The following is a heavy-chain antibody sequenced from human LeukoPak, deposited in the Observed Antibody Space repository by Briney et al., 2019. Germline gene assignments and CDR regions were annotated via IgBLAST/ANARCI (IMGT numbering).Heavy chain of an antibody. CDR1: RYTFSNYD. CDR2: ISAYNGNT. J-gene: IGHJ6*02. CDR3: ARASRALYGMDV. Sequence: GASVKVSCKASRYTFSNYDINWVRQAPGQGLEWMGWISAYNGNTNYAQKLQGRVTMTTDTSTSTAYMELRSLRSDDTAVYYCARASRALYGMDVWGQGTTVTVSS. V-gene: IGHV1-18*01.